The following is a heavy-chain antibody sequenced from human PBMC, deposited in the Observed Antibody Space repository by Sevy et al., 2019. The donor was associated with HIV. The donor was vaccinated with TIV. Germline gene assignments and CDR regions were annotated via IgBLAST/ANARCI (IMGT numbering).Heavy chain of an antibody. D-gene: IGHD2-15*01. V-gene: IGHV3-9*01. CDR3: AKDIGYCSGGSCYRAYYYYGMDV. J-gene: IGHJ6*02. Sequence: GWSLRLSCAASGFTFDDYAMHWVRQAPGKGLALVSGISWNSGSLGSADSVKGRFTICRDNAKNSLYLQMNSLRAEDTALYYCAKDIGYCSGGSCYRAYYYYGMDVWGQGTTVTVSS. CDR1: GFTFDDYA. CDR2: ISWNSGSL.